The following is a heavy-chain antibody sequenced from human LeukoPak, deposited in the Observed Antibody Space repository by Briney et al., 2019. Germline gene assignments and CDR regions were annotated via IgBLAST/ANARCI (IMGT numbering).Heavy chain of an antibody. CDR3: AAAATYYYDSSGYYYLGGLYYYGMDV. CDR2: IVVGSGNT. V-gene: IGHV1-58*02. J-gene: IGHJ6*02. CDR1: GFTLTSSA. D-gene: IGHD3-22*01. Sequence: ASVKVSCKASGFTLTSSAMQWVRQARGQRLEWIGWIVVGSGNTNYAQKFQERVTITRDMSTSTAYMELSSLRSEDTAVYYCAAAATYYYDSSGYYYLGGLYYYGMDVWGQGTTVTVSS.